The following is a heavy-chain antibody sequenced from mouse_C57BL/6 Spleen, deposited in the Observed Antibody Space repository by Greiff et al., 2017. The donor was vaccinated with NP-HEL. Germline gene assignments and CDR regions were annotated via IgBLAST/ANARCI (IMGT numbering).Heavy chain of an antibody. D-gene: IGHD1-1*01. V-gene: IGHV1-52*01. J-gene: IGHJ2*01. CDR1: GYTFTSYW. Sequence: QVQLQQPGAELVRPGSSVKLSCKASGYTFTSYWMHWVKQRPIQGLEWIGNIDPSDSATHYNQKFKDKATLTVDKSSSTAYMQLSSLTSEDSAVYYCARRHGSSYYFDYWGQGTTLTVSS. CDR3: ARRHGSSYYFDY. CDR2: IDPSDSAT.